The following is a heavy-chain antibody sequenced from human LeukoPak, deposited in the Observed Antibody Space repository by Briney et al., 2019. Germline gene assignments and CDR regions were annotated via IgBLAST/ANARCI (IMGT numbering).Heavy chain of an antibody. V-gene: IGHV4-34*01. CDR1: GGSFSGYY. Sequence: SETLSLTCAVYGGSFSGYYWSWIRQPPGKGLEWIGEINHSGSTNYNPSLKSRVTISVDTSKNQFSLKLSSVTAADTAVYYCASQGYCSSTSCYGWYYAFDIWGQGTMVTVSS. CDR2: INHSGST. J-gene: IGHJ3*02. D-gene: IGHD2-2*01. CDR3: ASQGYCSSTSCYGWYYAFDI.